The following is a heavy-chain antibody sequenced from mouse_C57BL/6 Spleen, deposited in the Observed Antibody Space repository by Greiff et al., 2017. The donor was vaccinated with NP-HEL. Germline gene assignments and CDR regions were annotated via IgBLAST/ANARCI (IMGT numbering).Heavy chain of an antibody. CDR2: IDPENGDT. D-gene: IGHD2-4*01. V-gene: IGHV14-4*01. CDR1: GFNIKDDY. CDR3: TTWLIYYDYPFAY. J-gene: IGHJ3*01. Sequence: EVQLQQSGAELVRPGASVKLSCTASGFNIKDDYMHWVKQRPEQGLEWIGWIDPENGDTEYASKFQGKATITADTSSNTAYLQLSSLTSEDTAVYYCTTWLIYYDYPFAYWGQGTLVTVSA.